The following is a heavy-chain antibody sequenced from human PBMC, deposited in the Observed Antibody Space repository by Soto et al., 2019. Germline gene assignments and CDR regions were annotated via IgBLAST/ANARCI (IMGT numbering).Heavy chain of an antibody. J-gene: IGHJ4*02. CDR2: INDSGST. Sequence: SETLSLTCAVYGGSFSGYYWSWIRQPPGKGLEWIGEINDSGSTMFNPPLKSRVTISVDTSKNQFSLRLISVTAADTAVYYCARQSSLARYFDSWGQGTLVTVSS. V-gene: IGHV4-34*01. CDR1: GGSFSGYY. CDR3: ARQSSLARYFDS. D-gene: IGHD3-9*01.